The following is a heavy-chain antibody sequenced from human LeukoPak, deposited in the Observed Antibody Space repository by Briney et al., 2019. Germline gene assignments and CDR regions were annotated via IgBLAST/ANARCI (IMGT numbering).Heavy chain of an antibody. D-gene: IGHD4-17*01. CDR1: GFTFSSYW. J-gene: IGHJ3*02. CDR2: IKQDGSEK. CDR3: ARDFNYGDYVEAFDI. Sequence: GGSLRLSCAASGFTFSSYWMSWVRQAPGKGLEWVANIKQDGSEKYYVDSVKGRFTISRDNAKNSLYLQMNSLRAEDTAVYYCARDFNYGDYVEAFDIWGQGTMVTVSS. V-gene: IGHV3-7*01.